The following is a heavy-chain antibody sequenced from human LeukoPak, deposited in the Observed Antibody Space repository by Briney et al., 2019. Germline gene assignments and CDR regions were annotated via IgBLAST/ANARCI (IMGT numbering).Heavy chain of an antibody. CDR1: GYTFTGYY. J-gene: IGHJ4*02. CDR3: ASGYYDSSGYSLDY. V-gene: IGHV1-2*02. D-gene: IGHD3-22*01. CDR2: TNPNSGGT. Sequence: ASVRVSCKASGYTFTGYYMHWVRQAPGQGLEWMGWTNPNSGGTNYAQKFQGRVTMTRDTSISTAYMELSRLRSDDTAVYYCASGYYDSSGYSLDYWGQGTLVTVSS.